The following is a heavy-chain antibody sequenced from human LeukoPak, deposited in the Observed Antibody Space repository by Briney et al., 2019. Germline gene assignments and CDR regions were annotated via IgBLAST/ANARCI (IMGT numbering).Heavy chain of an antibody. CDR3: ARGRGVLLWFGESFDY. CDR2: IIPIFGTA. V-gene: IGHV1-69*06. CDR1: GGTFSSYA. J-gene: IGHJ4*02. Sequence: GASVKVSCKASGGTFSSYAISWVRQAPGQGLEWMGGIIPIFGTANYAQKFQGRVMITADKSTSTAYMELSSLRSEDTAVYYCARGRGVLLWFGESFDYWGQGTLVTVSS. D-gene: IGHD3-10*01.